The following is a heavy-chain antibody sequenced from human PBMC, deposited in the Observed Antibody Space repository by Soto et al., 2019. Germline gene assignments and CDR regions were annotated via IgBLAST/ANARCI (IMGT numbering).Heavy chain of an antibody. Sequence: PGGSLRLSCSASGFTFSSYAMHWVRQPPGKGLEWVATISYDGYNQYYADSVKGRFTISRDSSKSTLFLQMNSLRADDTAVYYCARDWSIVVVTATYYWGQGP. V-gene: IGHV3-30-3*01. CDR2: ISYDGYNQ. CDR1: GFTFSSYA. D-gene: IGHD2-21*02. CDR3: ARDWSIVVVTATYY. J-gene: IGHJ4*02.